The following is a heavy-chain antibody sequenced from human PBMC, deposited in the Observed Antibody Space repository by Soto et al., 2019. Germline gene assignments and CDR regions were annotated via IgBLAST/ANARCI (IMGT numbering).Heavy chain of an antibody. D-gene: IGHD1-1*01. V-gene: IGHV3-23*01. CDR3: VTHSWNY. Sequence: GGSLRLSCLVSGLTLSRAYFIWVRQPLGKGLEGVSVSGGSDLSNHYVDSVKGRFTLSRDSSKNTLYLQMNILSAEGTAVYYCVTHSWNYWGHRTLVTVSS. CDR1: GLTLSRAY. CDR2: SGGSDLSN. J-gene: IGHJ4*01.